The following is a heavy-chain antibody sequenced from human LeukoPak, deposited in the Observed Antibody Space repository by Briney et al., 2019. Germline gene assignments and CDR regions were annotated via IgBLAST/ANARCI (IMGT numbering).Heavy chain of an antibody. CDR1: GYNFPAYF. V-gene: IGHV1-2*06. Sequence: ASVKVPCKAAGYNFPAYFMHWVRQAPGQGLEWMGRINPNGGDTNYAQKFQGRVTMASDTSISTAYMELNSLMSDDTAVYYCVRVGFTTSWSNFDYWGQGTLVTVSS. CDR2: INPNGGDT. J-gene: IGHJ4*02. CDR3: VRVGFTTSWSNFDY. D-gene: IGHD2-2*01.